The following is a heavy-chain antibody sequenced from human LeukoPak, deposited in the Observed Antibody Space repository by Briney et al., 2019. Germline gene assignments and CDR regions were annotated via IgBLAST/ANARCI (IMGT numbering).Heavy chain of an antibody. CDR2: ISAYNGNT. CDR3: ARDLHSSGWYRFDY. D-gene: IGHD6-19*01. CDR1: GYTFTSYG. Sequence: ASVKVSCKASGYTFTSYGISWVRRAPGQGLEWMGWISAYNGNTNYAQKLQGRVTMTTDTSTSTAFMELRSLRSDDTAVYYCARDLHSSGWYRFDYWGQGTLVTVSS. J-gene: IGHJ4*02. V-gene: IGHV1-18*01.